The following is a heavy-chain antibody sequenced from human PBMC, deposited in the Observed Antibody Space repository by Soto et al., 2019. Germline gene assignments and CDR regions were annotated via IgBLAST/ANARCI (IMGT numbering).Heavy chain of an antibody. V-gene: IGHV3-74*01. Sequence: EVQLVESGGDLVQPGGSLRLSCAASGFTFSTYWMHWVRQVPGKGPEWVSRMSSDGSSTAYADSVRGLFIISRDNAKNTLYLQMNSLRVDDTAVYYCARGTVRDHDFGDHWGLGTLVAVSS. CDR2: MSSDGSST. CDR1: GFTFSTYW. CDR3: ARGTVRDHDFGDH. J-gene: IGHJ4*02. D-gene: IGHD4-17*01.